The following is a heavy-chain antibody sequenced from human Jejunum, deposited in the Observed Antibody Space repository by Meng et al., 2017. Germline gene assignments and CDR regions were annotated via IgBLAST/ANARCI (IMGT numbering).Heavy chain of an antibody. CDR1: GFTFSDYW. Sequence: GESLKISCSTSGFTFSDYWMSWVRQAPGKGLEWVANIKPDGNEEYYVDSVKGRFTISRDNAKNSLYLKMNSLRADDTAVYYCTRYREAIDYWGQGTLVTVSS. J-gene: IGHJ4*02. CDR2: IKPDGNEE. CDR3: TRYREAIDY. D-gene: IGHD2-2*01. V-gene: IGHV3-7*01.